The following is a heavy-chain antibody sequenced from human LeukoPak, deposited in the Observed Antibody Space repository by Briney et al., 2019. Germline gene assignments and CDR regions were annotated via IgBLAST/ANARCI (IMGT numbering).Heavy chain of an antibody. J-gene: IGHJ6*02. CDR3: ARGPRGPRYYYYGMDV. CDR2: INHSGST. CDR1: GGSFSGYY. Sequence: SETLSLTCAVYGGSFSGYYWSWIRQPPGKGLEWIGEINHSGSTNYNPSLKSRVTISVDTSKNQFSLKLSSVTAADTAVYYCARGPRGPRYYYYGMDVWGQGTTVTVSS. D-gene: IGHD3-16*01. V-gene: IGHV4-34*01.